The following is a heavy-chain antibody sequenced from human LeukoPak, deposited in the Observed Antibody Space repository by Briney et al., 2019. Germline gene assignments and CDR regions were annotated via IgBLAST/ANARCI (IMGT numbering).Heavy chain of an antibody. CDR1: GFTFSSYA. D-gene: IGHD3-10*01. V-gene: IGHV3-30-3*01. CDR3: ARGSGSPYYYYYGMDV. Sequence: GRSLRLSCAASGFTFSSYAMHWVRQAPGKGLEWVAVISYDGSNKYYADSVKGRFTISRGNSKNTLYLQMNSLRAEDTAVYYCARGSGSPYYYYYGMDVWGQGTTVTVSS. CDR2: ISYDGSNK. J-gene: IGHJ6*02.